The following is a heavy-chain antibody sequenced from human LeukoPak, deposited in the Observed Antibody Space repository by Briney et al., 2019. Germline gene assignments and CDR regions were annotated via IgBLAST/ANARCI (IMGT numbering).Heavy chain of an antibody. CDR2: ISGSGGST. V-gene: IGHV3-23*01. J-gene: IGHJ5*02. Sequence: GGSLRLSCAASGFTFSSYAMSWVRQAPGKGLEWVSAISGSGGSTYYADSVKGRFTISRDNSKDTLYLQMNSLRAEDTAVYYCAKDVVPAAMTGWFDPWGQGTLVTVSS. D-gene: IGHD2-2*01. CDR1: GFTFSSYA. CDR3: AKDVVPAAMTGWFDP.